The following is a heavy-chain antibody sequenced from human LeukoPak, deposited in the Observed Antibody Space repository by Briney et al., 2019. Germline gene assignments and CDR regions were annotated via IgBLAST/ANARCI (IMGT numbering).Heavy chain of an antibody. CDR3: ARATISTRSYYYYGIDV. D-gene: IGHD2-2*01. J-gene: IGHJ6*02. CDR1: GYTFTSYG. Sequence: GASVKVSCKASGYTFTSYGISWVRQAPGQGLEWMGWISAYNGNTNYAQKLQGRVTMTTDTSTSTAYMELRSLRSDDTAVYYCARATISTRSYYYYGIDVWGQGTTVTVSS. V-gene: IGHV1-18*01. CDR2: ISAYNGNT.